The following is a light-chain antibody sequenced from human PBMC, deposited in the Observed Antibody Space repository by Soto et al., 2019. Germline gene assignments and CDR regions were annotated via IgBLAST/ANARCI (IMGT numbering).Light chain of an antibody. CDR1: QSISSY. Sequence: DIQMTQSPSSLSASVGDRVTITCRASQSISSYVNWYQQRPVKAPKLLIYAASSLQSGVPSRFSGSGSGTDFTLTISCLQSEDFATYYCQQYYSYPPWSFGQGTKVDIK. J-gene: IGKJ1*01. V-gene: IGKV1-39*01. CDR3: QQYYSYPPWS. CDR2: AAS.